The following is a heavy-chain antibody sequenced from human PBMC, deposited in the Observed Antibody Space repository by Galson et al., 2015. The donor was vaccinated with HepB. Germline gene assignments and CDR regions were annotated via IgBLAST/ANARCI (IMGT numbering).Heavy chain of an antibody. Sequence: SLRLSCAASGFTFSSYVMTWVRQAPGKGLEWVSAISGSGDTTYYADSVKGRFTISRDNSKNTLYLQMNSLRAEDTTVYYCAKDVADYGDYGGAFAIWGQGTMVTVSS. J-gene: IGHJ3*02. V-gene: IGHV3-23*01. D-gene: IGHD4-17*01. CDR2: ISGSGDTT. CDR3: AKDVADYGDYGGAFAI. CDR1: GFTFSSYV.